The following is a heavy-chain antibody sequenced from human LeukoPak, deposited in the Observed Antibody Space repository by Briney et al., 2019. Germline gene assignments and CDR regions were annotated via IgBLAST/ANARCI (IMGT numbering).Heavy chain of an antibody. CDR1: GGSISSSNYY. D-gene: IGHD3-22*01. J-gene: IGHJ4*02. V-gene: IGHV4-39*07. Sequence: PSETLSLTCTVSGGSISSSNYYWGWIRQPPGRGLEWIGNIYYSGSTNYNPSLKSRVTISVDTSKNQFSLKLSSVTAADTAVYYCARTYYYDSSGYYTLEYYFDYWGQGTLVTVSS. CDR3: ARTYYYDSSGYYTLEYYFDY. CDR2: IYYSGST.